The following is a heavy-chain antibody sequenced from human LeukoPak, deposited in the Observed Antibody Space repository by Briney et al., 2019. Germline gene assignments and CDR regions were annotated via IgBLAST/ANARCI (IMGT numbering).Heavy chain of an antibody. CDR3: ARGTTVTTFDY. D-gene: IGHD4-17*01. V-gene: IGHV3-23*01. J-gene: IGHJ4*02. CDR1: GFPFSSHG. CDR2: ISPGGGPT. Sequence: GGSLRLSCAGSGFPFSSHGMNWVRQAPGKGLEWVSGISPGGGPTYYADSVKGRFTISRDDSKSTLYLQMKNLRAEDTAVYYCARGTTVTTFDYWGQGTLVTVSS.